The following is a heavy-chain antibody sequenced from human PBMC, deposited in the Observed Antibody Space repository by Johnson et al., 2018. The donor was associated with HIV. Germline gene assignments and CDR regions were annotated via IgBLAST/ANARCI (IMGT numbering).Heavy chain of an antibody. J-gene: IGHJ3*02. CDR3: ARTLGFGTEDAFDI. D-gene: IGHD3-10*01. CDR1: GFTVSSNY. Sequence: VQLVESGGGLIQPGGSLRLSCAASGFTVSSNYMSWVRQAPGKGLEWVSVIYSGGSTYYADSVKGRFTNSRDNSKNTLYLQMNSLRAGDTAVYYCARTLGFGTEDAFDIWGQGTMVTVSS. V-gene: IGHV3-53*01. CDR2: IYSGGST.